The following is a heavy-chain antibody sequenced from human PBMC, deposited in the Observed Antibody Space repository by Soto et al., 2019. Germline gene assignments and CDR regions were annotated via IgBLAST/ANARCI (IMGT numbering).Heavy chain of an antibody. CDR1: GYTFTSYY. V-gene: IGHV1-46*01. Sequence: QVQLVQSGAEVKKPGASVKVSCKASGYTFTSYYMHWVRHAPGQGLEWMGIINPSGGSTSYAQKFQGRVTMTRDTSTSTVYMELSSLRSEDTVVYYCASVKGAYGMDVWGQGTTVTVSS. J-gene: IGHJ6*02. CDR3: ASVKGAYGMDV. CDR2: INPSGGST.